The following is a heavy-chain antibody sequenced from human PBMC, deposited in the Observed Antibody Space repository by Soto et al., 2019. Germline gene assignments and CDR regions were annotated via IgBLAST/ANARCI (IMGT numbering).Heavy chain of an antibody. D-gene: IGHD2-15*01. CDR2: IYYSGST. CDR1: GGSISSYY. J-gene: IGHJ4*02. Sequence: SETLSLTCTVSGGSISSYYWSWIRQPPGKGLEWIGYIYYSGSTNYNPSLKSRVTISVDTSKNQFSLILTSVTAADTAVYYCARGSGGNRWYYDYWGQGTLVTVS. CDR3: ARGSGGNRWYYDY. V-gene: IGHV4-59*01.